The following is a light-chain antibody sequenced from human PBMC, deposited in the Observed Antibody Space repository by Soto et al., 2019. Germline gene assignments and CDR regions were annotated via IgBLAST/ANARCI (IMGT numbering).Light chain of an antibody. Sequence: IHMTQSPSTLSASVGDRVTITCRASQTISSWLAWYQQKPGKAPKLLIYKASTLKSGVPSRFSGSGSGTEFTLTISSLQTDDFATYYCQHYNSYSEAFGQGTKVDIK. J-gene: IGKJ1*01. V-gene: IGKV1-5*03. CDR3: QHYNSYSEA. CDR1: QTISSW. CDR2: KAS.